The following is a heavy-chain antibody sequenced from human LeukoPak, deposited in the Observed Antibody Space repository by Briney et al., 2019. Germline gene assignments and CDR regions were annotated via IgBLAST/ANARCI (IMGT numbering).Heavy chain of an antibody. V-gene: IGHV4-59*11. CDR1: GGSISSHY. J-gene: IGHJ4*02. CDR2: IYYSGTT. CDR3: ARGVYIAAAQYGY. Sequence: SETLSLTCTVSGGSISSHYWSWIRQPPGKGLEWIGYIYYSGTTNYNPSLKSRVTISVDTSKNQFSLKLSSVTAADTAVYYCARGVYIAAAQYGYWGQGTLVAVSS. D-gene: IGHD6-13*01.